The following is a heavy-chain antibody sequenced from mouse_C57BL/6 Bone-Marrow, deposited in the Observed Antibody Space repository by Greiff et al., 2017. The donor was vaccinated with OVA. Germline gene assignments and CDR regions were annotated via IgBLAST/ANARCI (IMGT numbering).Heavy chain of an antibody. Sequence: ESGPGLVKPSQSLSLTCSVTGYSITSGYYWNWIRQFPGNKLEWMGYISYDGSNNYNQSLKNRISITRDTSKNQFFLKLNSVTTEDTATYYCARLDSSGCWLAYWGQGTLVTVSA. D-gene: IGHD3-2*02. CDR3: ARLDSSGCWLAY. CDR2: ISYDGSN. V-gene: IGHV3-6*01. J-gene: IGHJ3*01. CDR1: GYSITSGYY.